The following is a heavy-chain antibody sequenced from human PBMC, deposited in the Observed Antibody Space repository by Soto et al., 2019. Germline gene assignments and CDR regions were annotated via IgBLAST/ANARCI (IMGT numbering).Heavy chain of an antibody. Sequence: PSQTLSLTCAISGDSVSNNIAAWNWIRQSPSRGLEWLGRTYYRSKWYNDYAVSVKSRITINPDTSKNQFSPQLNSVTPEDTAVYYCARDLGYSSSWYYYYYYGMDVWGQGTTVTVSS. CDR1: GDSVSNNIAA. V-gene: IGHV6-1*01. D-gene: IGHD6-13*01. J-gene: IGHJ6*02. CDR2: TYYRSKWYN. CDR3: ARDLGYSSSWYYYYYYGMDV.